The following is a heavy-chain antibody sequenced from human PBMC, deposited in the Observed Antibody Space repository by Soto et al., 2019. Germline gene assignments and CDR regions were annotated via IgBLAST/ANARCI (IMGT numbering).Heavy chain of an antibody. CDR3: AREFGTVTTRWFDP. Sequence: GGSLRLSCAASGFTFSSYSMNWVRQAPGKGLEWVSYISSSSSTIYYADSVKGRFTISRDNAKNSLYLQMNSLRAEDTAVYYCAREFGTVTTRWFDPWGQGTLVTVSS. D-gene: IGHD4-17*01. J-gene: IGHJ5*02. CDR2: ISSSSSTI. CDR1: GFTFSSYS. V-gene: IGHV3-48*01.